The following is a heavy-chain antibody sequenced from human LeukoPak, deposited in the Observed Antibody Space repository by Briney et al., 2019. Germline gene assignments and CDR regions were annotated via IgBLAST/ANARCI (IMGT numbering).Heavy chain of an antibody. V-gene: IGHV3-23*01. D-gene: IGHD2-2*01. CDR3: AKNVHCSSTSCYRGRAEYFQH. CDR2: ISGSGGSI. CDR1: GFTFSSYA. Sequence: GSLRLSCAASGFTFSSYAMSWVRQAPGKGLEWVSAISGSGGSIYYADSVKGRFTISRDNSKNTLYLQMNSLRAEDTAVYYCAKNVHCSSTSCYRGRAEYFQHWGQGTLVTVSS. J-gene: IGHJ1*01.